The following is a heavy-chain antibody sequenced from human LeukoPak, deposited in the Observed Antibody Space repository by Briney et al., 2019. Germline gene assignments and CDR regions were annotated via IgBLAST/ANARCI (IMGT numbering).Heavy chain of an antibody. CDR2: IYPGDSDT. D-gene: IGHD4-17*01. J-gene: IGHJ4*02. V-gene: IGHV5-51*01. Sequence: GESLKISCKGSGYSFTSYWIGWVRQMPGKGLEWMGIIYPGDSDTRYSPSFQGQVTISADKSISTAYLQWSSLKASDTAMYYCARSPLPSSHYGEGFGYWGQGTLVTVSS. CDR1: GYSFTSYW. CDR3: ARSPLPSSHYGEGFGY.